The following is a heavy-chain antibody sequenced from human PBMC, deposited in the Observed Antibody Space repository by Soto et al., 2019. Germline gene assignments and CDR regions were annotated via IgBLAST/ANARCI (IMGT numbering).Heavy chain of an antibody. V-gene: IGHV3-23*01. CDR2: IRSSGDNT. CDR1: GFTFSSYA. J-gene: IGHJ4*02. Sequence: GGSLRLSCAASGFTFSSYAMSWVRQAPGKGLEWISAIRSSGDNTYYADSVKGRFTISRDNSKSTLYVQMNSLRAEDTAVYYCAKLHVAGSSTFDDWGQGVVVTVPS. CDR3: AKLHVAGSSTFDD. D-gene: IGHD6-19*01.